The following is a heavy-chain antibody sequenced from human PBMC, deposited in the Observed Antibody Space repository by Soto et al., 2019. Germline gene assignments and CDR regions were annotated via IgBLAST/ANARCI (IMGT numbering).Heavy chain of an antibody. CDR2: IWYDGSNK. CDR3: ARLAHLDVLRYFDWSPYYYYGMDV. Sequence: QVQLVESGGGVVQPGRSLRLSCAASGFTFSSYGMHWVRQAPGKGLEWVAVIWYDGSNKYYADSVKGRFTISRDNSKNTLYLQMNSLRAEDTAVYYCARLAHLDVLRYFDWSPYYYYGMDVWGQGTTVTVSS. J-gene: IGHJ6*02. CDR1: GFTFSSYG. D-gene: IGHD3-9*01. V-gene: IGHV3-33*01.